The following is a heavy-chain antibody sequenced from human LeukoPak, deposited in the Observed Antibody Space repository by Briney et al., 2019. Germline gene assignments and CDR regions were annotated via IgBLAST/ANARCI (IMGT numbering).Heavy chain of an antibody. CDR2: ISGSGDST. D-gene: IGHD4/OR15-4a*01. J-gene: IGHJ4*02. V-gene: IGHV3-23*01. Sequence: GGSLRLSCAASGFTFSSYAMSWVRQAPGKGLEWVSAISGSGDSTNYADSVKGRFTISRDNSKNTLYLQMNSLRAVDTAVYYCARRAGAYSHPYDYWGQGTLVTVSS. CDR3: ARRAGAYSHPYDY. CDR1: GFTFSSYA.